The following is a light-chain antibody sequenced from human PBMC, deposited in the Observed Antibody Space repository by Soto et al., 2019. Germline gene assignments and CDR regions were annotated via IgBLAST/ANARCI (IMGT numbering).Light chain of an antibody. J-gene: IGKJ5*01. CDR1: QSISTW. CDR3: QQYNNWPFIT. Sequence: DIQMTQSPSTLSASVGDRATITCRASQSISTWLAWYQQKPGKAPKLLIYDASRATGIPVRFSGSRSGTEFTLTISSLQSEDLAVYYCQQYNNWPFITFGPGTRLEIK. V-gene: IGKV1-5*01. CDR2: DAS.